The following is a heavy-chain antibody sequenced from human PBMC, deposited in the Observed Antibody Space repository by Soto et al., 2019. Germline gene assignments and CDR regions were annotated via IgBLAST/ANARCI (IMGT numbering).Heavy chain of an antibody. CDR1: GYIFTSWR. CDR2: INPYNGKT. J-gene: IGHJ5*02. V-gene: IGHV1-18*01. CDR3: ARDSGGLDP. Sequence: QIQLLQSGTEAKKPGASVRVSCKASGYIFTSWRITWVRQAPGQGLEYMGWINPYNGKTNYAQKFQGRDTMTTDTSTNTAYMELGSLRSDDTALYYCARDSGGLDPWGQGTLVTVSS.